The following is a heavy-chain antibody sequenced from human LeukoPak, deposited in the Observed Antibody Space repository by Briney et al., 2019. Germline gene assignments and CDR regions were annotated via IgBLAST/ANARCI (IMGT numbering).Heavy chain of an antibody. CDR2: MNPNSGNT. D-gene: IGHD6-6*01. CDR1: GYTFTSYD. V-gene: IGHV1-8*01. CDR3: ARGSISHFDY. Sequence: ASVKVSCKASGYTFTSYDINWVRQATGQGLEWMGWMNPNSGNTGYAQKFQDRVTMTRDTSISTAYMELSRLRSDDTAVYFCARGSISHFDYWGQGTLVTVSS. J-gene: IGHJ4*02.